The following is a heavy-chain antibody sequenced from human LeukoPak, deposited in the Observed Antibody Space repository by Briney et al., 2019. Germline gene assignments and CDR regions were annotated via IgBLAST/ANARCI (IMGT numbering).Heavy chain of an antibody. CDR1: GYTFTSYG. CDR3: ARDYSSFWSGYYTYYFDY. V-gene: IGHV1-18*01. CDR2: ISAYNGNT. J-gene: IGHJ4*02. D-gene: IGHD3-3*01. Sequence: ASVKVSRKASGYTFTSYGISWVRQAPGQGLEWMGWISAYNGNTNYAQKLQGRVTMTTDTSTSTAYMELRSLRSDDTAVYYCARDYSSFWSGYYTYYFDYWGQGTLVTVSS.